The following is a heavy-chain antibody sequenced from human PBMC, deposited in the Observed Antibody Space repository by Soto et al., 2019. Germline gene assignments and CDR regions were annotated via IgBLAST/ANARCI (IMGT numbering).Heavy chain of an antibody. CDR2: ISGSGGST. V-gene: IGHV3-23*01. J-gene: IGHJ4*02. Sequence: PGGSLRLPCAASGFTFSSHAMSWVRQAPGKGLEWVSAISGSGGSTYYADSVKGRFTISRDNSNNTLYLQMNSLRAEDTAVYYCAKDSLYYDSSGYYGYWGQGTLVTVSS. D-gene: IGHD3-22*01. CDR1: GFTFSSHA. CDR3: AKDSLYYDSSGYYGY.